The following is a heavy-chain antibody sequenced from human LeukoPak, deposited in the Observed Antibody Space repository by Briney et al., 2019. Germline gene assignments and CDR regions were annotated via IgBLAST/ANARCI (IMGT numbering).Heavy chain of an antibody. V-gene: IGHV3-48*03. D-gene: IGHD3-22*01. Sequence: GGSLRLSCAASGFIFSSYEMNWVRQAPGKGLEWVSYISSSGSTIYYADSVKGRFTISRDNAKNSLYLQMNSPRDEDTAVYYCARGDSSGYGPDHWGQGTLVTVSS. CDR3: ARGDSSGYGPDH. CDR1: GFIFSSYE. CDR2: ISSSGSTI. J-gene: IGHJ5*02.